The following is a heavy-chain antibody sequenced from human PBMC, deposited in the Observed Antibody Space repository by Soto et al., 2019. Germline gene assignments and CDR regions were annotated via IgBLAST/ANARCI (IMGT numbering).Heavy chain of an antibody. CDR1: GFSLSTSGVG. V-gene: IGHV2-5*02. CDR2: IYWDDDK. J-gene: IGHJ4*02. Sequence: SGPTLVNPTQTLTLTCTFSGFSLSTSGVGVGWIRQPPGKALEWLTFIYWDDDKRNSPFLKSRLTITKDTSKNQVVLTMTNMDTVDTATYYCAHLVVAGITYYCDSWGQGTLVTVSS. D-gene: IGHD2-15*01. CDR3: AHLVVAGITYYCDS.